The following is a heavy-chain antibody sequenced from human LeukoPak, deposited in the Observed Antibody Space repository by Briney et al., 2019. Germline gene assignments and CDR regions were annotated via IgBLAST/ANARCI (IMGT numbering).Heavy chain of an antibody. J-gene: IGHJ4*02. Sequence: ASVKVSCKASGYTFSGYYMHWVRQAPGQGLEWMGWINPNSGGTNYAQKFQGRVTMTRDTSISTAYMELSRLRSDDTAVYYCARPIHYDILTGYLYWGQGTLVTVSS. CDR3: ARPIHYDILTGYLY. D-gene: IGHD3-9*01. CDR2: INPNSGGT. CDR1: GYTFSGYY. V-gene: IGHV1-2*02.